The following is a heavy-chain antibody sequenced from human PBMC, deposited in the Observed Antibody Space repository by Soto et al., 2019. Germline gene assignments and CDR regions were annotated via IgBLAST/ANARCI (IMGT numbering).Heavy chain of an antibody. Sequence: GASVKVSCKASGYTFPSYGISWIRQAPGQGLVWMGWISAHNGYTKYTQNFQGRVTMTTDISTSTAHMELRGLRSDDTAVYYCARDGGRWFDHWGQGTLVTVSS. V-gene: IGHV1-18*01. CDR2: ISAHNGYT. CDR1: GYTFPSYG. CDR3: ARDGGRWFDH. D-gene: IGHD3-3*01. J-gene: IGHJ5*02.